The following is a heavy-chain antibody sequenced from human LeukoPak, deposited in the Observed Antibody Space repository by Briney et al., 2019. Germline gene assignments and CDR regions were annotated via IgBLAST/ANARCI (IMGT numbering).Heavy chain of an antibody. CDR1: GGSISSYY. V-gene: IGHV4-59*08. J-gene: IGHJ3*02. CDR3: ARQGFLLGVGAGGFHAFDI. D-gene: IGHD3-3*01. Sequence: SETLSLTCTVSGGSISSYYWSWIRQPPGKGLEWIGHIYYSGSTNYNPSLKSRVTISVDTSKNQFSLKLSSVSAADTAVYYCARQGFLLGVGAGGFHAFDIWGQGTMVTVSS. CDR2: IYYSGST.